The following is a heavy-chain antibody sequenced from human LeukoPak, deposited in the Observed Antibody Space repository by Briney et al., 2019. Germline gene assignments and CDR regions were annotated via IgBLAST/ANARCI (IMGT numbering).Heavy chain of an antibody. J-gene: IGHJ5*02. CDR3: ATVIAQSSSPPSDYFDP. D-gene: IGHD2-2*01. Sequence: ASVKVSCKVSGYTFSELSMHWVRQAPGKGLEWMGGFDPEDGETIYAQKLQGRVTMTEDTSTDTDYMEMSSLRSDDTAVYYCATVIAQSSSPPSDYFDPRGPGTLVTVSS. V-gene: IGHV1-24*01. CDR1: GYTFSELS. CDR2: FDPEDGET.